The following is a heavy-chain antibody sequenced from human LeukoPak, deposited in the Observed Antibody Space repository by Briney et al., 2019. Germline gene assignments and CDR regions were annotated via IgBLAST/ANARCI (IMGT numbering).Heavy chain of an antibody. V-gene: IGHV4-34*01. D-gene: IGHD1-7*01. J-gene: IGHJ4*02. CDR3: ARFSPSGTTNY. Sequence: SETLSLTCAVYGGSFSGYYWSWIRQPPGKGLEWIGEINHSGSTNYNPSLKSRVTMSVDASKNQFSLNLSSVTAADTAVYYCARFSPSGTTNYWGQGTLVTVSS. CDR1: GGSFSGYY. CDR2: INHSGST.